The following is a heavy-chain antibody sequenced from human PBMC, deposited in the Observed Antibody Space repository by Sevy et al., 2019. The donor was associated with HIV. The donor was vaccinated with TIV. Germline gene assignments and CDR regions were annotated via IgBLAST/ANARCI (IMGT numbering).Heavy chain of an antibody. J-gene: IGHJ6*02. CDR2: ISSSSSYI. V-gene: IGHV3-21*01. CDR3: ARDLIYDFWSGSRAKNYYYYGMDV. D-gene: IGHD3-3*01. CDR1: GFTFSSYS. Sequence: GGSLRLSCAASGFTFSSYSMNWVRQAPGKGLEWVSSISSSSSYIYYADSVKGRSTISRDNAKNSLYLQMNSLRAEDTAVYYCARDLIYDFWSGSRAKNYYYYGMDVWGQGTTVTVSS.